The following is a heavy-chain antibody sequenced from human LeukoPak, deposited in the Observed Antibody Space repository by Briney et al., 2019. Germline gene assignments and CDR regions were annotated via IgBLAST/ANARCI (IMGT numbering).Heavy chain of an antibody. CDR1: GFTFSSYS. V-gene: IGHV3-21*01. D-gene: IGHD2-15*01. CDR2: ISSSSSYI. CDR3: ARDGARGYLDAFDI. Sequence: GGSLRLSCAASGFTFSSYSMNWVRQAPGKGLEWVSSISSSSSYIYYADSVKGRFTISRDNAKNSLYLQMNSLRAEDTAVYYCARDGARGYLDAFDIWGQGTMVTVSS. J-gene: IGHJ3*02.